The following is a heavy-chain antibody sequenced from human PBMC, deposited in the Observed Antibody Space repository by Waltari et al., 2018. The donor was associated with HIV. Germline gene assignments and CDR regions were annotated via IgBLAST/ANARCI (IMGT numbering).Heavy chain of an antibody. V-gene: IGHV3-15*01. CDR2: IKSKTDGGTA. CDR1: GLTFSNAW. CDR3: TTDLLSSSWDYLDY. J-gene: IGHJ4*02. Sequence: EVQLVESGGGLVKPGGSLRLSCAASGLTFSNAWMSWVSQAPGKGRGCGGRIKSKTDGGTADDAAPVKGRFTISSDDTKNTLYLQMRSLKTEDTGGYYCTTDLLSSSWDYLDYWGQGTRVTGSS. D-gene: IGHD6-13*01.